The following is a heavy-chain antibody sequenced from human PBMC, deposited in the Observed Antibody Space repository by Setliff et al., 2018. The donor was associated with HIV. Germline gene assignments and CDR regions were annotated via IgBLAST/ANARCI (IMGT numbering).Heavy chain of an antibody. CDR3: ARMESTRPPRGLDY. CDR2: IYYTGAT. D-gene: IGHD6-6*01. J-gene: IGHJ4*02. Sequence: PSETLSLTCAVSGGSISSSGYYWGWIRQSTGKGLEWIGTIYYTGATQYNPSFKSRVTISVDTSKNQFSLQLISVTAADTAVYYCARMESTRPPRGLDYWGQGALVTVSS. CDR1: GGSISSSGYY. V-gene: IGHV4-39*01.